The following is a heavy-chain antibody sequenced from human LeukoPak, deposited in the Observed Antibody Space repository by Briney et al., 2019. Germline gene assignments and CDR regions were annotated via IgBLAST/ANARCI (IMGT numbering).Heavy chain of an antibody. CDR2: ITSSSYI. CDR1: GFTFSSYS. CDR3: ARDLVLYGDY. Sequence: GGSLRLSCAASGFTFSSYSMNWVRQAPGKGLEWVSSITSSSYIYYADSVKGRFTISRDNAKNSLCLQMNSLRAEDTAVYYCARDLVLYGDYWGQGTLVTVSS. J-gene: IGHJ4*02. V-gene: IGHV3-21*01. D-gene: IGHD4-17*01.